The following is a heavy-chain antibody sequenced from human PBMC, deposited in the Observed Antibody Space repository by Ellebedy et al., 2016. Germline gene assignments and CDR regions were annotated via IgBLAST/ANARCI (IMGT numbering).Heavy chain of an antibody. CDR1: GYTFTTFS. D-gene: IGHD3-10*01. Sequence: ASVQVSCXASGYTFTTFSITWVRQVPGQGLEWMGFVNTFSGNTKFAQKFQGRVSMTTHSSTHTAYMDLRSLRSDDTAMYYCAKTSGWGYGENWGQGTLVTVSS. CDR3: AKTSGWGYGEN. V-gene: IGHV1-18*04. CDR2: VNTFSGNT. J-gene: IGHJ4*02.